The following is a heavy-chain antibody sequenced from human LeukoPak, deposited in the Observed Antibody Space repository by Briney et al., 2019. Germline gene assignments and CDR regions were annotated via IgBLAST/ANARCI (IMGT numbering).Heavy chain of an antibody. Sequence: PGGSPRLSCAASGSTVSSNYMSWVRQAPGKGLEWVSVIYSGGSTYYADSVKGRFTISRDNSKNTLYLQMNSLRAEDTAVYYCAREGAAAGTEAGYYYYMDVWGKGTTVTVSS. CDR3: AREGAAAGTEAGYYYYMDV. J-gene: IGHJ6*03. V-gene: IGHV3-53*01. D-gene: IGHD6-13*01. CDR2: IYSGGST. CDR1: GSTVSSNY.